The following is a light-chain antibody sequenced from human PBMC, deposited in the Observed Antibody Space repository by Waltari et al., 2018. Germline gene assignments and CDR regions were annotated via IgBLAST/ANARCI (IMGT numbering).Light chain of an antibody. CDR3: MQGTHWPRT. CDR1: QSLVHSDGNTY. V-gene: IGKV2-30*02. J-gene: IGKJ2*01. Sequence: DVVMTQSPLSLPVLFGQPASISCRSSQSLVHSDGNTYLNWFQQRPGQSPRRLISKVYKRGSGVASRIRVSGSVTDCTLKISRVEAEDVGVYYCMQGTHWPRTFGQGTKLEI. CDR2: KVY.